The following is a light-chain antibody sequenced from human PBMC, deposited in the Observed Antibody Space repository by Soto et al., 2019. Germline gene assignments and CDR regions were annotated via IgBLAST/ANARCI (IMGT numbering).Light chain of an antibody. J-gene: IGLJ1*01. Sequence: QSVLTQPASVSGSPGQSITISCTGTSSDVGAYIYVSWYQHHPGKAPKVMIYEVTNRPSGVSDRFSASKSGNTASLTISGLQAEDEADYYCCSYTSSRTYVFGTGTKVTVL. CDR1: SSDVGAYIY. V-gene: IGLV2-14*01. CDR2: EVT. CDR3: CSYTSSRTYV.